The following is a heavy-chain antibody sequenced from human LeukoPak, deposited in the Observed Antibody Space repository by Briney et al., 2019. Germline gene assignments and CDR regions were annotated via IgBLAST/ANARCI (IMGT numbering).Heavy chain of an antibody. CDR2: IGSSGSNI. CDR3: ARIMTTVTTSDY. V-gene: IGHV3-48*03. CDR1: EFTFSSYE. Sequence: GGSLRLSCAASEFTFSSYEMNWVRQAPGKGLEWVSYIGSSGSNIYYADSVKGRFTISRDNAKNSLYLQMNSLRAEDTAVYYCARIMTTVTTSDYWGQGTLVTVSS. D-gene: IGHD4-17*01. J-gene: IGHJ4*02.